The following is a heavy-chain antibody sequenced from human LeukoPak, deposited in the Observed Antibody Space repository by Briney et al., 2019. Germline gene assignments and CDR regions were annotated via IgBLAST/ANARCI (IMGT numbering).Heavy chain of an antibody. CDR3: SRGSTAKFDY. V-gene: IGHV6-1*01. CDR1: RDTVSSRNAS. Sequence: SQTLSLTCVISRDTVSSRNASWNWIRQSPSRGLEWLGRTYYRSQWYNDYAVSVKGRITIIPDASKNQFSLRLDSVTPEDTAVYYCSRGSTAKFDYWGQGTLVTVSS. J-gene: IGHJ4*02. D-gene: IGHD4-17*01. CDR2: TYYRSQWYN.